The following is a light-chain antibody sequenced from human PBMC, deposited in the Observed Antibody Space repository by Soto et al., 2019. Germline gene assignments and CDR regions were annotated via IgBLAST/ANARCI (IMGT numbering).Light chain of an antibody. V-gene: IGKV1-39*01. CDR2: AAS. J-gene: IGKJ5*01. CDR3: QQTYSTLAIT. CDR1: ESIARH. Sequence: DIQMTQSPSSLSASVGDRVTITCRASESIARHLHWYQQKPGKAPKLLIYAASSLHNGVPSRFRGGGSGTDFTLTISNLQPEDVATYYCQQTYSTLAITFGQGPRLEIK.